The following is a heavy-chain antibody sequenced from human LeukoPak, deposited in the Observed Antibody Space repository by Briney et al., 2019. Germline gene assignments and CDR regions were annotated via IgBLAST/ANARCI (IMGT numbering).Heavy chain of an antibody. CDR3: AKAPGLYYYGMDV. J-gene: IGHJ6*02. CDR2: ISWNSGSI. Sequence: PGRSLRLSCAASGFTFDDYAMRWVRQAPGKGLEWVSGISWNSGSIGYADSVKGRFTISRDNAKNSLYLQMNSLRAEDTALYYCAKAPGLYYYGMDVWGQGTTVTVSS. V-gene: IGHV3-9*01. D-gene: IGHD4-17*01. CDR1: GFTFDDYA.